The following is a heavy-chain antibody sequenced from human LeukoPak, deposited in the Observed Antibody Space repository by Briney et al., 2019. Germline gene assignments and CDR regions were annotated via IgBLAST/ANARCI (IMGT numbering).Heavy chain of an antibody. V-gene: IGHV3-30*02. J-gene: IGHJ5*02. CDR1: GFTFSSYG. CDR2: IRYDGGNK. D-gene: IGHD6-6*01. CDR3: AKARSLSSIAARGWFDP. Sequence: GGSLRLSCAASGFTFSSYGMHWVRQAPGKGLEWVAFIRYDGGNKYYADSVKGRFTISRDNSKNTLYLQMNSLRAEDTAVYYCAKARSLSSIAARGWFDPWGQGTLVTVSS.